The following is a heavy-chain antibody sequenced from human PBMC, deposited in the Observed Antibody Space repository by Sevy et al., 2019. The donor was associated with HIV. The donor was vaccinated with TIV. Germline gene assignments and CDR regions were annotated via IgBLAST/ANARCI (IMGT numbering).Heavy chain of an antibody. CDR3: ARGSLYSSSWSESLDY. CDR1: GFTFGTYG. CDR2: IWYDGNNK. V-gene: IGHV3-33*01. D-gene: IGHD6-13*01. Sequence: GGSLRLSCVASGFTFGTYGMDWVRQAPGKGLEWVAVIWYDGNNKYYGDSVKGRFTISRDTSKSTLYLQRNSLRAEDTAVYYSARGSLYSSSWSESLDYWGQGTLVTVSS. J-gene: IGHJ4*02.